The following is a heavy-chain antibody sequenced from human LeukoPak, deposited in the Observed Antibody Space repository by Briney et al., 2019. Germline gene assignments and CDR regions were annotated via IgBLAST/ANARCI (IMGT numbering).Heavy chain of an antibody. V-gene: IGHV3-74*01. J-gene: IGHJ4*02. CDR2: INSDGSST. Sequence: GGSLRLSCAASGFTFSGYWMHWVRQAPGKGLVWVSRINSDGSSTTYADSVKGRFTISRDNAKNTLYLQMNSLRAEDTAVYYCVRGGGYSYGPGDHWGQGTLVTVSS. CDR1: GFTFSGYW. D-gene: IGHD5-18*01. CDR3: VRGGGYSYGPGDH.